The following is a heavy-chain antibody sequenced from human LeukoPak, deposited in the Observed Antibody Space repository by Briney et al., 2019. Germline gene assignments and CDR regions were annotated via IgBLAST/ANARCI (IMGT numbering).Heavy chain of an antibody. CDR3: TREIRETVVTRHYYYGIDV. D-gene: IGHD2-15*01. Sequence: GGSLRLSCAASGFTFSTYDMHWVRQVTGKGLEWVSAIGTGDDTYYLGSVKGRFTISRENAKNVLYLQMSSLRAEDTAVYYCTREIRETVVTRHYYYGIDVWGQGTTVTVSS. CDR1: GFTFSTYD. CDR2: IGTGDDT. V-gene: IGHV3-13*01. J-gene: IGHJ6*02.